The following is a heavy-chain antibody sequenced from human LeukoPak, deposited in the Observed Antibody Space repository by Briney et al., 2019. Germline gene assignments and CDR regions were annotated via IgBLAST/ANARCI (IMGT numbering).Heavy chain of an antibody. Sequence: GESLKISCQGSGSSFTNYWIGWVRQLPGKGLEWMGIIYPGDSDTRYSPSFQGQVTISADKSITTAYLQWSSLKASDTAMYYCARVAPYYTESWFDPWGQGTMVTVSS. D-gene: IGHD3-10*01. CDR1: GSSFTNYW. J-gene: IGHJ5*02. CDR3: ARVAPYYTESWFDP. V-gene: IGHV5-51*01. CDR2: IYPGDSDT.